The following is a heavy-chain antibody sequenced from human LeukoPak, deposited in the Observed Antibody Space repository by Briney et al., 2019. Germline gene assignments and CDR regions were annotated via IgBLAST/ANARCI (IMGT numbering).Heavy chain of an antibody. CDR3: AAELYGGIFGHCCSFAY. J-gene: IGHJ4*02. Sequence: ASVKVSCKASGGTFSSYATSWVRQAPGQGLEWMGGIIPIFGTANYAQKFQGRVTITADKSTSTAYMELSSLTSEDTAVYYCAAELYGGIFGHCCSFAYWGQGTLVTVSS. CDR1: GGTFSSYA. D-gene: IGHD3/OR15-3a*01. V-gene: IGHV1-69*06. CDR2: IIPIFGTA.